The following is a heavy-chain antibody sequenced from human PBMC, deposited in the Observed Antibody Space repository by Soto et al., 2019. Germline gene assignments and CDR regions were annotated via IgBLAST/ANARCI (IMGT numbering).Heavy chain of an antibody. Sequence: ASVKVSCKASGYTFTSYYMHWVRQAPGQGLEWMGIINPSGGSTSYAQKFQGRVTMTRDTSTSTVYMELSSLRSEDTAVYYCATRGYCISTSCYVFDYWGQGTLVTVSS. CDR3: ATRGYCISTSCYVFDY. CDR2: INPSGGST. CDR1: GYTFTSYY. J-gene: IGHJ4*02. D-gene: IGHD2-2*01. V-gene: IGHV1-46*01.